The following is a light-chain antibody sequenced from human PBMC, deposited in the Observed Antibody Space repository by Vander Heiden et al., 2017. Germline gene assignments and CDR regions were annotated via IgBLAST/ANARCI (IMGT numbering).Light chain of an antibody. CDR1: NIATRS. Sequence: SYVLTQPPSASVPPGQTARISCGGNNIATRSLHWYRQKPGQAPVVVYDDNDWPSGIPGRFSGSKSGNTATLTISRVEAGDEADYYCQVWGVSSDHPVVFGGGTKLTVL. CDR2: DDN. V-gene: IGLV3-21*02. J-gene: IGLJ2*01. CDR3: QVWGVSSDHPVV.